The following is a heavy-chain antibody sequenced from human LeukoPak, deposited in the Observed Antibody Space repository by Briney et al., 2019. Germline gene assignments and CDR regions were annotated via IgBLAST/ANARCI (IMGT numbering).Heavy chain of an antibody. CDR1: GFTFDDYG. Sequence: GGSLRLSCAASGFTFDDYGMSWVRQAPGKGLEWVSGINWNGGSTGYADSVKGRFTISRDNDKNSLYLQMNSLRAEDTALYHCARVDILTGYYPFDYWGQGTLVTVSS. D-gene: IGHD3-9*01. CDR2: INWNGGST. V-gene: IGHV3-20*01. CDR3: ARVDILTGYYPFDY. J-gene: IGHJ4*02.